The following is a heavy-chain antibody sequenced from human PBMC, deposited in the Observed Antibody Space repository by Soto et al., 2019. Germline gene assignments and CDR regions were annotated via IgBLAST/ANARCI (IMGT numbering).Heavy chain of an antibody. D-gene: IGHD6-13*01. V-gene: IGHV3-21*01. CDR2: ISSSSSYI. J-gene: IGHJ5*02. CDR1: GFTFSSYS. Sequence: PGGSLRLSCAASGFTFSSYSMNWVRQAPGKGLEWVSSISSSSSYIYYADSGKGRFTISRDNAKNSLYLQMNSLRAEDTAVYYCARDPPAEAAAATGDWFDPWGQGTLVTVSS. CDR3: ARDPPAEAAAATGDWFDP.